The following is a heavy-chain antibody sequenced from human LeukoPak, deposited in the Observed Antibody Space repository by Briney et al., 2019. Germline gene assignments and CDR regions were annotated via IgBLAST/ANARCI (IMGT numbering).Heavy chain of an antibody. Sequence: GASVKVSCKASGGTFSNYAISWVRQAPGQGLEWMGGIIPLFGTTNYAQKFQGRVTITAGESTSTAYMELSSLRSDDTAVYYCARKTVVVPAAFLGWFDPWGQGTLVTVSS. CDR1: GGTFSNYA. V-gene: IGHV1-69*13. D-gene: IGHD2-2*01. CDR2: IIPLFGTT. CDR3: ARKTVVVPAAFLGWFDP. J-gene: IGHJ5*02.